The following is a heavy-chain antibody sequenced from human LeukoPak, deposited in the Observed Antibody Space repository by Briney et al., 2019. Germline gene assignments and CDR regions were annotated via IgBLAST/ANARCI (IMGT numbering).Heavy chain of an antibody. J-gene: IGHJ5*02. D-gene: IGHD4-17*01. V-gene: IGHV3-7*03. CDR3: AKEHYGDYVNWFDP. CDR2: IKQDGSEK. CDR1: GFTYSRYW. Sequence: GGSLRLSCAASGFTYSRYWMSWVRQAPGKGLEWVANIKQDGSEKYYVDSVKGRFTISRDNSKNTLYLQMNSLRAEDTAVYYCAKEHYGDYVNWFDPWGQGTLVTVSS.